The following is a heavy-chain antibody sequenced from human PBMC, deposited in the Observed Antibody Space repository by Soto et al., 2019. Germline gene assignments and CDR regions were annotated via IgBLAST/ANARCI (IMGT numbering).Heavy chain of an antibody. Sequence: VQLVESGGGLVQPGESLRLYCTASGLTFSISWMTWVRQAPGEGLEWVSNINPDGNVQHYADSVKERFTISRDNAKNSLFLQMSGLRVEDTAVYYCATANTPYAFDMWGQGTMVTVSS. CDR1: GLTFSISW. J-gene: IGHJ3*02. CDR3: ATANTPYAFDM. V-gene: IGHV3-7*01. CDR2: INPDGNVQ.